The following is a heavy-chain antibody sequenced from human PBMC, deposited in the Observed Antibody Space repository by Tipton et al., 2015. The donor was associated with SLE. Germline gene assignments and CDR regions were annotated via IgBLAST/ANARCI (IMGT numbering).Heavy chain of an antibody. V-gene: IGHV4-59*01. D-gene: IGHD4-17*01. CDR2: IYYNGNT. CDR3: ARVDSTVTTGLDY. J-gene: IGHJ4*02. CDR1: GGSISGYY. Sequence: TLSLTCTVSGGSISGYYWSWIRQSPEKGLEWIGYIYYNGNTNYNPSLKSRLTISVDTSKNQFSLKLTSVTAADTAVYYCARVDSTVTTGLDYWGQGILVTVSS.